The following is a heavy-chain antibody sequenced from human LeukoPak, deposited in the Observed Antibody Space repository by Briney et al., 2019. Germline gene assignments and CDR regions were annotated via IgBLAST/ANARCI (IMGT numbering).Heavy chain of an antibody. J-gene: IGHJ4*02. CDR3: ANEIEGIAVAGYFDY. CDR2: ISYDGSNK. Sequence: GGSLRLSCAASGFTFSSYGMHWVRQAPGKGLEWVAVISYDGSNKYYADSVKGRFTISRDNSKNTLYLQMNSLRAEDTAVYYCANEIEGIAVAGYFDYWGQGTLVTVSS. D-gene: IGHD6-19*01. CDR1: GFTFSSYG. V-gene: IGHV3-30*18.